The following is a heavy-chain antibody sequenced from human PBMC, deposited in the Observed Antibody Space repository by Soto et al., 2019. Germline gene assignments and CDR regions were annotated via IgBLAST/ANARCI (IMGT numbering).Heavy chain of an antibody. CDR3: ARVLVVVVAATHYYYGMDV. CDR1: GGTFSSYA. V-gene: IGHV1-69*06. J-gene: IGHJ6*02. Sequence: SVKVSCKASGGTFSSYAISWVRQAPGQGLEWMGGIIPIFGTANYAQKFQGRVTITADKSTSTAYMELSSLRSEDTAVYYCARVLVVVVAATHYYYGMDVWGQGTTVTVSS. D-gene: IGHD2-15*01. CDR2: IIPIFGTA.